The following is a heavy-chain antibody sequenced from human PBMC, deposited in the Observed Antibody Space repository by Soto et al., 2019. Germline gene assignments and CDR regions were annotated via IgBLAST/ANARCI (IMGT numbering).Heavy chain of an antibody. CDR2: IYYSGST. CDR1: GGSISSYY. J-gene: IGHJ6*02. CDR3: ARGPRSWQLLQARRLKDGMDV. D-gene: IGHD1-26*01. Sequence: SETLSLTCTVSGGSISSYYWSWIRQPPGKGLEWIGYIYYSGSTNYNPSLKSRVTISVGTSKNQFSLKLSSVTAADTAVYYCARGPRSWQLLQARRLKDGMDVWGQGTTVTVSS. V-gene: IGHV4-59*12.